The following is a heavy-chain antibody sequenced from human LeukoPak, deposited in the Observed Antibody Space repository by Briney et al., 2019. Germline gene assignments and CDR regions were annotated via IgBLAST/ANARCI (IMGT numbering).Heavy chain of an antibody. CDR3: ARVGIAAAGTYLDY. V-gene: IGHV1-69*13. CDR1: GGTFSRYA. D-gene: IGHD6-13*01. Sequence: AASVKVSCKASGGTFSRYAISCLRQAPGQGLEWMGGIIPIFGTANYAQKFQGRVTITADESTSTAYMELSSLRSEDTAVYYCARVGIAAAGTYLDYWGQGTLVTVSS. J-gene: IGHJ4*02. CDR2: IIPIFGTA.